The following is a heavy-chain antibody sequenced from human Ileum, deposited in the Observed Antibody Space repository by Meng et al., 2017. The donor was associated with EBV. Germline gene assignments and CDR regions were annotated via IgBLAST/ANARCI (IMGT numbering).Heavy chain of an antibody. CDR1: GLTFSRDG. D-gene: IGHD3-10*01. J-gene: IGHJ4*02. CDR3: AKRSPVIQGVVSYYFDY. CDR2: ITGSGGNT. V-gene: IGHV3-23*04. Sequence: EVQLVESGGGLEQPGGSRRLSCAASGLTFSRDGMSWVRQAPGKGLEWVSTITGSGGNTYYADSVKGRFTISRDNSKNTLYLQMNSLRAEDTAVYYCAKRSPVIQGVVSYYFDYWGQGTLVTVSS.